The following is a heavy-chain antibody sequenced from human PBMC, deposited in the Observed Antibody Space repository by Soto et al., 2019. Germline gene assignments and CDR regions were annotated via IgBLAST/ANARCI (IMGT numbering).Heavy chain of an antibody. V-gene: IGHV4-39*01. CDR1: DDSIGSSIYY. Sequence: SETLSLTCTVSDDSIGSSIYYWGWIRQPPGKGLEWIGNIYYNGRTNYNPSLKSRVTISVEKSKNQFSLKLSSVTAADTAVYYCAHQKYYDYVWGSYEYSSSFDYSGPGPLVTVYS. D-gene: IGHD3-16*01. CDR2: IYYNGRT. CDR3: AHQKYYDYVWGSYEYSSSFDY. J-gene: IGHJ4*02.